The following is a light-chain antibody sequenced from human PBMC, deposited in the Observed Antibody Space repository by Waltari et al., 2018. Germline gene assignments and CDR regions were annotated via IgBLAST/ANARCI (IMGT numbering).Light chain of an antibody. V-gene: IGLV1-44*01. CDR3: ASWDDSLNGWV. CDR2: STN. Sequence: QSVVTQPPSASGTPGQRVTLSCSGGVSKVGGNIVNWYQHLPGTAPKLLIYSTNQRPSGVPDRFSGSKSGTSASLAISGLQSEDEAEYYCASWDDSLNGWVFGGGTKLTVL. CDR1: VSKVGGNI. J-gene: IGLJ3*02.